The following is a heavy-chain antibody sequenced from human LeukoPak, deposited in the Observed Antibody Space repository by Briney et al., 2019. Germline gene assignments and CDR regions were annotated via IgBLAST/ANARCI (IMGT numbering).Heavy chain of an antibody. Sequence: KSGGSLRLSCAASGFTFSDYYMSWIRQAPGKGLEWVSYISSSSSYTNYADSVKGRFTISRDNAKNSLYLQMNSLRAEDTAVYYCARAGGVIGSGWGIDYWGQGTLVTVSS. CDR1: GFTFSDYY. V-gene: IGHV3-11*06. J-gene: IGHJ4*02. CDR3: ARAGGVIGSGWGIDY. D-gene: IGHD6-19*01. CDR2: ISSSSSYT.